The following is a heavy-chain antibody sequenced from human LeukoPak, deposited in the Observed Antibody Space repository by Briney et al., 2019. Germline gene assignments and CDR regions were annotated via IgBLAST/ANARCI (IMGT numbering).Heavy chain of an antibody. Sequence: GGSLRLSCAASGFTFSSYSMNWVRQAPGKGLEWVSYISSSSSTIYYADSVKGRFTISRDNAKNSLYLQMNSLRAEDTAVYYCARVPPHDYDYTGGYYGMDVWGQGTTVTVSS. J-gene: IGHJ6*02. D-gene: IGHD5-12*01. CDR2: ISSSSSTI. V-gene: IGHV3-48*01. CDR3: ARVPPHDYDYTGGYYGMDV. CDR1: GFTFSSYS.